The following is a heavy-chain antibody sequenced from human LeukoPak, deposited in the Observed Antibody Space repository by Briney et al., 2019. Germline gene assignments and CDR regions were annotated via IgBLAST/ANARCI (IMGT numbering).Heavy chain of an antibody. V-gene: IGHV3-53*04. CDR3: ARELVETVVVPAAKPNYYYYGMDV. Sequence: PGGSLRLSCAASGFTFSSYAMHWVRQAPGKGLEWVSVIYSGGSTYYADSVKGRFTIARHNSKNTLYLQMNSLRAEDTAVYYCARELVETVVVPAAKPNYYYYGMDVWGQGTTVTVSS. J-gene: IGHJ6*02. D-gene: IGHD2-2*03. CDR1: GFTFSSYA. CDR2: IYSGGST.